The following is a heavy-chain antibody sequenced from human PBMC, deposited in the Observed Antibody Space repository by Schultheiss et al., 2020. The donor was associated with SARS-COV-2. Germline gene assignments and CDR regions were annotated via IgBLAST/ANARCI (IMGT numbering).Heavy chain of an antibody. CDR3: ARDPRGSSSMDV. CDR2: IYYSGST. J-gene: IGHJ6*02. Sequence: SETLSLTCTVSGGSISGYYWNWIRQPPGKGLEWIAYIYYSGSTNYNPSLKSRVTISVDTSNNQFSLKLSSVTAADTAVYYCARDPRGSSSMDVWGQGTTVTVSS. CDR1: GGSISGYY. V-gene: IGHV4-59*01. D-gene: IGHD6-6*01.